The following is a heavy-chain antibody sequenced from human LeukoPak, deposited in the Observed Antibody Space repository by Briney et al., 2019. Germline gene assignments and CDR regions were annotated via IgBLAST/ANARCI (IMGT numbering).Heavy chain of an antibody. CDR1: GGSFSGYY. D-gene: IGHD3-3*01. CDR2: INHSGST. CDR3: ARSRYDFWSGYPAGNWFDP. J-gene: IGHJ5*02. Sequence: SETLSLTCAVYGGSFSGYYWSWIRQPPGKGLEWIGEINHSGSTNYNPSLKSRVTKSVDTSKNQFSLKLSSVTAADTAVYYCARSRYDFWSGYPAGNWFDPWGQGTLVTVSS. V-gene: IGHV4-34*01.